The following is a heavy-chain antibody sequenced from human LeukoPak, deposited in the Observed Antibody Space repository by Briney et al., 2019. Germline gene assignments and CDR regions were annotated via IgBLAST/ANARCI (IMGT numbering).Heavy chain of an antibody. CDR3: AGREWSHFYFDY. J-gene: IGHJ4*02. D-gene: IGHD3-3*01. CDR2: ISGSGGST. CDR1: GFTFSNSA. V-gene: IGHV3-23*01. Sequence: PGGSLRLSCAASGFTFSNSAMSWVRQAPGEGLEWVSAISGSGGSTYYPDSVKGRFTISRDNSKNTLYLQMNSLRAEDTAIYYCAGREWSHFYFDYWGQGTLVTVSS.